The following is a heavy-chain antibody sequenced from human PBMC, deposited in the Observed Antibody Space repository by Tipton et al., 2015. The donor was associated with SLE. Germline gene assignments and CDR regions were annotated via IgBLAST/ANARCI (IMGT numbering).Heavy chain of an antibody. D-gene: IGHD1-14*01. Sequence: LRLSCTVSGGSVSSGSYYWAWIRQPPGKGPEWIGTIYYSGSTYYYPSLKSRITISVDTSKNQVSLKMTSVTAADTAVYYCARPDRYWGQGSLVTVTS. J-gene: IGHJ4*02. CDR3: ARPDRY. CDR1: GGSVSSGSYY. V-gene: IGHV4-39*07. CDR2: IYYSGST.